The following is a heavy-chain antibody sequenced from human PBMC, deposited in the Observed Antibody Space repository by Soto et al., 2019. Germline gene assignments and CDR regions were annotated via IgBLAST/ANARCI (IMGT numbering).Heavy chain of an antibody. CDR2: IYTNGST. CDR1: DDSISTYY. J-gene: IGHJ4*02. V-gene: IGHV4-4*07. D-gene: IGHD4-17*01. CDR3: ARDRTVDYVECYFDY. Sequence: SETLSLTCTVSDDSISTYYWSWIRQPAGKGLEWVGRIYTNGSTTYNPSLKSRVTVSVDTSKKQLSLKLSSVTAADTAVYYCARDRTVDYVECYFDYWGQGTLVTVYS.